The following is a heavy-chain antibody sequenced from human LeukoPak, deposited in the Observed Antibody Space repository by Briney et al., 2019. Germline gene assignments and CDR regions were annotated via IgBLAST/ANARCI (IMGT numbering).Heavy chain of an antibody. J-gene: IGHJ4*02. CDR3: ARGEYCSSTSCYPTTFDY. CDR2: ISAYNGNT. D-gene: IGHD2-2*01. CDR1: GYTFTSYG. Sequence: GASVKVSCKASGYTFTSYGISWVRQAPGQGLEWMGWISAYNGNTNYAQKLQGRVTMTTDTSTSTAYMELRSLRSDDTAVYYCARGEYCSSTSCYPTTFDYWGQGTLVTVSS. V-gene: IGHV1-18*01.